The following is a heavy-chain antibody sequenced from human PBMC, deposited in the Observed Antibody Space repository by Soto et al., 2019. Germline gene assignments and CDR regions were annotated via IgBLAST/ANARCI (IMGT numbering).Heavy chain of an antibody. CDR3: ARGRIYCTSTSCYYYYYYGMDV. CDR2: INHSGST. J-gene: IGHJ6*02. Sequence: QVQLQQWGAGLLKPSETLSLTCAVYGGSFSGYYWSWIRQPPGKGLEWIGEINHSGSTNYNPSLKSRVTISVDTAKNQFSLTLSSVTAADTAVYYCARGRIYCTSTSCYYYYYYGMDVWGQGTTVTVSS. CDR1: GGSFSGYY. V-gene: IGHV4-34*01. D-gene: IGHD2-2*01.